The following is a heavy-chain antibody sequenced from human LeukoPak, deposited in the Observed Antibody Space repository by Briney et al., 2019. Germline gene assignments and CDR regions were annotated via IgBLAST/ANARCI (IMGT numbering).Heavy chain of an antibody. CDR3: ARGQLGDAYNFEY. Sequence: PSETLSLTCAVYGGXFSGYYCSWIRQPPGKGLEWIGEINHSGSTNYNPSLKSRVTISVDTSKNQFSLKLSSVTAADTAVYYCARGQLGDAYNFEYWGQGTVVTVSS. CDR1: GGXFSGYY. CDR2: INHSGST. J-gene: IGHJ4*02. V-gene: IGHV4-34*01. D-gene: IGHD5-24*01.